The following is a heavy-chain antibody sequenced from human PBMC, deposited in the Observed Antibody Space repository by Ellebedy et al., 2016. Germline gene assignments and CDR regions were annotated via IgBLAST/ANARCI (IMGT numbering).Heavy chain of an antibody. CDR2: IFYSGPS. V-gene: IGHV4-59*01. CDR3: ARGGDGYNRFYYYGMDV. D-gene: IGHD5-24*01. CDR1: GGSISTYY. Sequence: SLSSTVSGGSISTYYWSWIRQPPGKGLEWIGYIFYSGPSNSIPSLKSRVTMSVDTSKNQFSLKLSSVTAADTAVYYCARGGDGYNRFYYYGMDVWGQGTTVTVSS. J-gene: IGHJ6*02.